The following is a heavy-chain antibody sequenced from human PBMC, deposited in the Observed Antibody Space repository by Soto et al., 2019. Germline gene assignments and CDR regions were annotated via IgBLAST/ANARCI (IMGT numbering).Heavy chain of an antibody. J-gene: IGHJ4*02. Sequence: QVQVQESGPGLVKPSETLSLTCTVSGGSISSYYWSWIRQPPGKGLEWIGYIYYSGSTNYNPSLKSRVTISVDTSKNQFSLKLSSVTAADTAVYYCAVSNTDHDYWGQGTLVTVSS. D-gene: IGHD2-2*02. CDR2: IYYSGST. CDR3: AVSNTDHDY. CDR1: GGSISSYY. V-gene: IGHV4-59*08.